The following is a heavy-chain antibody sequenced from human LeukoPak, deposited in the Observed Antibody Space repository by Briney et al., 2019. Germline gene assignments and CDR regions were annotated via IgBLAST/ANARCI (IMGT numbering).Heavy chain of an antibody. CDR2: ISGSGNGT. CDR3: ARGIRSSGRFFLS. J-gene: IGHJ4*02. CDR1: GFTFSSYA. D-gene: IGHD6-25*01. V-gene: IGHV3-23*01. Sequence: SGGSLRLSCAASGFTFSSYAMSWVRQAPGKGLEWVSAISGSGNGTYYADSVKGRFTISRDNSKNTLYLQMNSLRAEDTAVYYCARGIRSSGRFFLSWGQGTLVTVSS.